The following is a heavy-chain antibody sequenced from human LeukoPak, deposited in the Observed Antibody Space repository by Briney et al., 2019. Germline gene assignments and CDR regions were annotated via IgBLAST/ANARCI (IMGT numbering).Heavy chain of an antibody. CDR1: GYSISSGYY. Sequence: SETLSLTCTVSGYSISSGYYWGWIRQPPGKGLEWIGSIYHSGSTYYNPSLMSRVTISVDTSKNQFSLKLSSVTAADTAVYYCARSQTYNWNDVWFDPWGQGTLVTVSS. CDR2: IYHSGST. D-gene: IGHD1-20*01. J-gene: IGHJ5*02. V-gene: IGHV4-38-2*02. CDR3: ARSQTYNWNDVWFDP.